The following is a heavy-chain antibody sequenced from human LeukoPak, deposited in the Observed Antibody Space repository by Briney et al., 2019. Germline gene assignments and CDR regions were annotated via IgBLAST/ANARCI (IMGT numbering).Heavy chain of an antibody. J-gene: IGHJ5*02. CDR1: GGSFSGYY. D-gene: IGHD3-3*01. Sequence: SETLSLTCAVYGGSFSGYYWSWIRQPPGKGLEWIGEINHSGSTNYNPSLKSRVTISVDTSKNQFSLKLSSVTAADTAVYYCASTPPRLRFFPYNWFDPWGQGTLVTVSS. CDR2: INHSGST. V-gene: IGHV4-34*01. CDR3: ASTPPRLRFFPYNWFDP.